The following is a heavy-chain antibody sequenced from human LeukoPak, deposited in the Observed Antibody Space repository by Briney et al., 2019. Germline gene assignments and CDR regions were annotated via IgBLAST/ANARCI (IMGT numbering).Heavy chain of an antibody. J-gene: IGHJ4*02. CDR3: ARDGPSYDILPYYFDY. CDR2: IYHSGST. Sequence: SETLSLTCTVSGYSISSGYYWGWIRQPPGKGLEWIGSIYHSGSTYYNPSLKNRVTISVDTSKNQFSLKLSSVTAADTAVYYCARDGPSYDILPYYFDYWGQGTLVTVSS. D-gene: IGHD3-9*01. CDR1: GYSISSGYY. V-gene: IGHV4-38-2*02.